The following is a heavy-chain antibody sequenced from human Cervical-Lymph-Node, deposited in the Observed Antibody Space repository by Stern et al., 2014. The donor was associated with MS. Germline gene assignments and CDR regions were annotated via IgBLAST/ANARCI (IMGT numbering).Heavy chain of an antibody. D-gene: IGHD3-22*01. CDR2: IYNSGST. CDR3: ASGGPNYDSSGYYYFDF. Sequence: QVQLQESGPGLVKPSQTLSLTCTVSGVSISSGGYYWSWIRQHPGKGLEWIGDIYNSGSTYYHPSLKRRVTISLDTTKNQFSLKLSSVTAADTAVYHCASGGPNYDSSGYYYFDFWGQGALVTVSS. V-gene: IGHV4-31*03. J-gene: IGHJ4*02. CDR1: GVSISSGGYY.